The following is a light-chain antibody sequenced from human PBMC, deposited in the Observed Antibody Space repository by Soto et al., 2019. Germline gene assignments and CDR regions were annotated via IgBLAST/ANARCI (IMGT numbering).Light chain of an antibody. CDR3: QQRHMWPIT. J-gene: IGKJ5*01. Sequence: VLTPSPVTLSLSPWERTTLSCRTSQSFRGLLAWYQQKPGQAPRLLIYDAYNRATGIPPRFSGSGSGTDFTLTISSLEPEDSAVYYCQQRHMWPITFGQGTRLEI. CDR2: DAY. V-gene: IGKV3-11*01. CDR1: QSFRGL.